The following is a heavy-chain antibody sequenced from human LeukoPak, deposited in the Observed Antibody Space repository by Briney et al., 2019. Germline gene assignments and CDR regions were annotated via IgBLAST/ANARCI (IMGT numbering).Heavy chain of an antibody. Sequence: PSETLSLTCTVSGGSISSYYWSWIRQPPGKGLEWIGYIYYSGSTNYNPSLKSRVTISVDTSKNQFSLKLSSVTAADTAVYYCARVSNGGNWIGGYYYGMDVWGQGTTVTVSS. V-gene: IGHV4-59*08. CDR1: GGSISSYY. CDR3: ARVSNGGNWIGGYYYGMDV. CDR2: IYYSGST. J-gene: IGHJ6*02. D-gene: IGHD2-21*01.